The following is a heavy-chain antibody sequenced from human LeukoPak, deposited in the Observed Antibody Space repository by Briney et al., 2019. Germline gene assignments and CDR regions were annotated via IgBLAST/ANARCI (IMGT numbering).Heavy chain of an antibody. CDR3: ARHLGELQWFDP. CDR2: IYTSGST. Sequence: SETLSLTCTVSGGSISSGSYYWSWIRQPAGKGLEWIGRIYTSGSTNYNPSLKSRVTISVDTSKNQFSLKLSSVTAADTAVYYCARHLGELQWFDPWGQGTLVTVSS. J-gene: IGHJ5*02. CDR1: GGSISSGSYY. D-gene: IGHD3-10*01. V-gene: IGHV4-61*02.